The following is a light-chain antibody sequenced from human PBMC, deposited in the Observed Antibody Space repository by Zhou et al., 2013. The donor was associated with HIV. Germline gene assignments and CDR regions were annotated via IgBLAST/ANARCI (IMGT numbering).Light chain of an antibody. V-gene: IGKV3-20*01. J-gene: IGKJ4*01. Sequence: EIVLTQSPGTLSLSPGERATLSCRASQSVSSSYLAWYQQRPGQAPRLLISATSTRATGIPDRFSASGSGTDFTLAISRLEPEDFAVYYCQQHGSLPLTFGGGPRWRSN. CDR3: QQHGSLPLT. CDR2: ATS. CDR1: QSVSSSY.